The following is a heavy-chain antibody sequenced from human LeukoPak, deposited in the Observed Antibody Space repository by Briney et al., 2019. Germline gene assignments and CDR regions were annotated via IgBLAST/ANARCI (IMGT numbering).Heavy chain of an antibody. CDR3: AKTDADYGDYVFDY. J-gene: IGHJ4*02. CDR2: IGGSGDKT. V-gene: IGHV3-23*01. Sequence: GGSLRLSCAASGFTFNRNAISWVRQAPGKGLEWVSTIGGSGDKTFYADSVKGRFTISRDNSKNTLYLQMNSLRAEDTAVYYCAKTDADYGDYVFDYWGQGTLVTVSS. CDR1: GFTFNRNA. D-gene: IGHD4-17*01.